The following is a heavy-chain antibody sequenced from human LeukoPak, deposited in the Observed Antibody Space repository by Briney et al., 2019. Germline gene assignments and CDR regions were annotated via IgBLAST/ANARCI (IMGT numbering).Heavy chain of an antibody. J-gene: IGHJ4*02. V-gene: IGHV3-74*01. CDR1: GFTFSSYW. Sequence: GGSLRLSCAVSGFTFSSYWMHWVRQAPGKGLVWVSRIDRDGSRINYADSVKGRFTISRDNGKNTLFLQMNSLRAEDAAVYYCVRDSVRDFWSGYYAARGYYFDYWGQGTLVTVSS. CDR3: VRDSVRDFWSGYYAARGYYFDY. CDR2: IDRDGSRI. D-gene: IGHD3-3*01.